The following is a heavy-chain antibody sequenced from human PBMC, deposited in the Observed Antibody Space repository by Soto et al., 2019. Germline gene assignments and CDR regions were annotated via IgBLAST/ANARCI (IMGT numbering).Heavy chain of an antibody. Sequence: QVQLQESGPGLVKPSETLSLTCTVSGGSISRYYWSWILQSAGQGLEWIGRFYTSGATHYNPSLKSRLSMSADTSKNQLSLTLTSVTAADTGVYYCARAGKEYGVDVWGQGTTVTVSS. CDR3: ARAGKEYGVDV. V-gene: IGHV4-4*07. D-gene: IGHD3-10*01. J-gene: IGHJ6*02. CDR1: GGSISRYY. CDR2: FYTSGAT.